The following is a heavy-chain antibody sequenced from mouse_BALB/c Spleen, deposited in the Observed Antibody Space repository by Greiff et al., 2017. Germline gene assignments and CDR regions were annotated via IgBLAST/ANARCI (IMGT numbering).Heavy chain of an antibody. V-gene: IGHV1S81*02. CDR3: ARAAARAKAMDY. Sequence: QVQLKQPGAELVKPGASVKLSCKASGYTFTSYWMHWVKQRTGQGLEWIGEINPSNGRTNYNEKFKSKATLTVDKSSSTAYMQLRSLTSEDSAVYYCARAAARAKAMDYWGQGTSVTVSS. CDR1: GYTFTSYW. D-gene: IGHD3-1*01. J-gene: IGHJ4*01. CDR2: INPSNGRT.